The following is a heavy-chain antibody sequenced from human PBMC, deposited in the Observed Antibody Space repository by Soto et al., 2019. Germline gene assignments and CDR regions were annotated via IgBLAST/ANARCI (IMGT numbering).Heavy chain of an antibody. CDR2: ISSSSSTI. J-gene: IGHJ4*02. D-gene: IGHD2-21*02. V-gene: IGHV3-48*02. Sequence: GESLKISCAASGFTFSSYSMNWVRQAPGKGLEWGSYISSSSSTIYYADSVKGRFTISRDNAKNSLYLQMNSLRDEDTAVYYCARDRRYCGGDCYYYFDYWGQGTLVTVSS. CDR3: ARDRRYCGGDCYYYFDY. CDR1: GFTFSSYS.